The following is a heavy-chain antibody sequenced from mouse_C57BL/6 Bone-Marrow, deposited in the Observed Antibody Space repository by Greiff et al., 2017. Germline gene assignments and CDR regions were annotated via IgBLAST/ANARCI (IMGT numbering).Heavy chain of an antibody. J-gene: IGHJ4*01. Sequence: EVQLQQSGAELVRPGASVKLSCTASGFNIKDDYMHWVKQRPEQGLEWIGWIDPENGDTEYASKFQGKATITAETSSNTAYLQLSSLTSEDTAVYYCTTLVVSGAMDYWGQGTSVTVSS. CDR3: TTLVVSGAMDY. V-gene: IGHV14-4*01. CDR2: IDPENGDT. D-gene: IGHD2-12*01. CDR1: GFNIKDDY.